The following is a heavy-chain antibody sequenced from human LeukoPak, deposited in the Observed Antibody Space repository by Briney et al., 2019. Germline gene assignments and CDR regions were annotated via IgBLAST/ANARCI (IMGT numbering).Heavy chain of an antibody. CDR2: IIPIFGTA. V-gene: IGHV1-69*01. CDR3: ARGLGYYDSSGYSYYFDY. Sequence: SVKVSCKASGGTFSSYAISWVRQAPGQGLEWMGGIIPIFGTANYAQKFQGRVTITADESTSTAYMELSSLRSEDTAVYYCARGLGYYDSSGYSYYFDYWGQGTLVTVSS. D-gene: IGHD3-22*01. CDR1: GGTFSSYA. J-gene: IGHJ4*02.